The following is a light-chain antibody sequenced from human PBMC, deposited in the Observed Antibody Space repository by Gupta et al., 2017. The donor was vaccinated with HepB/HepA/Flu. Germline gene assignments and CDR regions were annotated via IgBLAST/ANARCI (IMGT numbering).Light chain of an antibody. CDR1: NIGTKI. CDR3: QVVDGNTGV. J-gene: IGLJ2*01. V-gene: IGLV3-9*01. CDR2: RDN. Sequence: YELTQPLSVTVALGQTARITCGGNNIGTKIVHWYQQKPGQAPVLVIYRDNNRTSGIPERFSASNSGNTSTLTIIISQAGDDDYYYSQVVDGNTGVFGGGTKLTVL.